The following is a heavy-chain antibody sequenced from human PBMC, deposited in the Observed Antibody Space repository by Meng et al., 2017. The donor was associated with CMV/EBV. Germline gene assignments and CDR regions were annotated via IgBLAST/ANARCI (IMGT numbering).Heavy chain of an antibody. CDR3: ARAKIMYYYDSSGYYYDY. CDR2: INHSGST. CDR1: GGSFSGYY. Sequence: VQLQQWGAGLLKPSETLSLTCAVYGGSFSGYYWSWIRQPPGKGLEWIGEINHSGSTNYNPSLKSRVTISVDTSKNQFSLKLSSVTAADTAVYYCARAKIMYYYDSSGYYYDYWGQGTLVTVSS. V-gene: IGHV4-34*01. D-gene: IGHD3-22*01. J-gene: IGHJ4*02.